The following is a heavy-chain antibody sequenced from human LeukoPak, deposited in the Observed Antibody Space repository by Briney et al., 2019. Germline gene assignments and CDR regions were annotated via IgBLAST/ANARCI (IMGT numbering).Heavy chain of an antibody. V-gene: IGHV3-23*01. CDR1: GFTFASHD. Sequence: GGSLRLSCEASGFTFASHDMYWVRQAPGKGLEWVAGIFGSGGSPHYADSVKGRFTISRDNPRNTVYLQINSLRDEDTAVYYCGKTTVGYSSGQKPAWPVDYWGQGTLVTVSS. D-gene: IGHD5-18*01. J-gene: IGHJ4*02. CDR2: IFGSGGSP. CDR3: GKTTVGYSSGQKPAWPVDY.